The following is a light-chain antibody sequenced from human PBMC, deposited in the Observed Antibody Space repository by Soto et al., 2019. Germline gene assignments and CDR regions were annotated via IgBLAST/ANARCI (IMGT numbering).Light chain of an antibody. CDR3: SSYAGSNNLYV. Sequence: QSALTQPPSASGSPGQSVTISCTGTSSDVGGYNYVSWYQQHPGKAPKLMIYEVNKRPSGVPDRFSGSKSGNTASLTVSGLQDEDEADYYCSSYAGSNNLYVFGTGTKVTVL. J-gene: IGLJ1*01. V-gene: IGLV2-8*01. CDR1: SSDVGGYNY. CDR2: EVN.